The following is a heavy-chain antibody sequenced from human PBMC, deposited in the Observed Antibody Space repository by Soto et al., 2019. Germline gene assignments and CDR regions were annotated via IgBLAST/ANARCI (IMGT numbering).Heavy chain of an antibody. CDR2: ISLSSANI. D-gene: IGHD1-1*01. V-gene: IGHV3-48*01. CDR1: GFSLYNYA. CDR3: VRDPSGGNEWARYVDL. J-gene: IGHJ2*01. Sequence: EVQLVESGGGLVQPGGSLRLSCAASGFSLYNYAMDWVRQAPGQGLEWVSYISLSSANIHYADSVRGRFTVSRDNAKNSLSLQMNSLGAEDTAVYYCVRDPSGGNEWARYVDLWGRGTLVTVSS.